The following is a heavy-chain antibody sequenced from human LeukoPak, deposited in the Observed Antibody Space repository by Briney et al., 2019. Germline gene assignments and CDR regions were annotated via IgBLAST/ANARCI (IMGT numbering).Heavy chain of an antibody. V-gene: IGHV1-46*01. CDR3: ARGLAAALRYFDWLLSHYFDY. CDR2: INPSGGST. D-gene: IGHD3-9*01. J-gene: IGHJ4*02. Sequence: ASVKVSCKASGYTFTSYGISWVRQAPGQGLEWMGIINPSGGSTSYAQKFQGRVTMTRDMSTSTVYMELSSLRSEDTAVYYCARGLAAALRYFDWLLSHYFDYWGQGTLVTVSS. CDR1: GYTFTSYG.